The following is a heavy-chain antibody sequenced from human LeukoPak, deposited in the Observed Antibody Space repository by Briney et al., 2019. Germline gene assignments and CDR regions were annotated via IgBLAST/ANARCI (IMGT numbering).Heavy chain of an antibody. CDR2: ISPTGYTI. CDR3: ARVGYHGSGSFDY. Sequence: GGSLRLSCAASAFSLSSYEMNWVRQAPGQGLEWVSYISPTGYTIYYADSVKGRFTISRDSAKNSLYLQMSSLRAEDTAVYYCARVGYHGSGSFDYWGQGTLVTVSS. V-gene: IGHV3-48*03. D-gene: IGHD3-10*01. J-gene: IGHJ4*02. CDR1: AFSLSSYE.